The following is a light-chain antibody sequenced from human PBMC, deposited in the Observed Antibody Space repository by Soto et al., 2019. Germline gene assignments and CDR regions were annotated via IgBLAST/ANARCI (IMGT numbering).Light chain of an antibody. CDR3: QQYTNWPPTT. CDR2: GAS. J-gene: IGKJ5*01. V-gene: IGKV3D-15*01. CDR1: QSVSSY. Sequence: EILMTQSPATLSMSPGDRATLSCRASQSVSSYLAWYQQKPGQAPRLLIYGASNRATGIPARFSGSGSGTDFTLTIRSLQSEDFAVYYCQQYTNWPPTTFGHGTRLEIK.